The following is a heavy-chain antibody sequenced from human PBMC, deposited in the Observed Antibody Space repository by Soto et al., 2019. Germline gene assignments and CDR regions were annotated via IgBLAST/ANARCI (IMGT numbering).Heavy chain of an antibody. CDR3: ARGPYDAFDI. Sequence: LSRTCTVSGGSIIRYYWSWIRQPPGKRLEWIGYIYYSGTTNLNPSLKSRVTMSVDTSKIQFSLRLRSVTAADTALYYCARGPYDAFDIWGQGTMVTVSS. J-gene: IGHJ3*02. V-gene: IGHV4-59*01. CDR2: IYYSGTT. CDR1: GGSIIRYY.